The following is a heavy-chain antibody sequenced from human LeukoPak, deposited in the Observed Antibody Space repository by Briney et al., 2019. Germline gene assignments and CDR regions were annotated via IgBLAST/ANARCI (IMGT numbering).Heavy chain of an antibody. CDR2: ISGSGGST. J-gene: IGHJ4*02. V-gene: IGHV3-23*01. Sequence: PGGSLRLSCAASGFTLSSYAMSWVRQAPGKGLEWVSAISGSGGSTYYADSVKGRFTISRDNSKNTPYLQMNSLRAEDTAVYYCAKDHYYDSSGYCGYWGQGTLVTVSS. D-gene: IGHD3-22*01. CDR3: AKDHYYDSSGYCGY. CDR1: GFTLSSYA.